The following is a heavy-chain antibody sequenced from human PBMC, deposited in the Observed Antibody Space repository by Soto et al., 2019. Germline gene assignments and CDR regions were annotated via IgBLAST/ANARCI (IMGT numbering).Heavy chain of an antibody. CDR2: IIPIFGTA. J-gene: IGHJ4*02. V-gene: IGHV1-69*12. D-gene: IGHD3-22*01. CDR1: GGTFSSYA. CDR3: ARSRSNYYDGRGYYYSTFDY. Sequence: QVQLVQSGAEVKKPGSSVKVSCKTSGGTFSSYAISWVRQAPGQGLEWMGGIIPIFGTANYAQKFQGRVTIXAXEXSSTAYMELSSLRSEDTAVYYCARSRSNYYDGRGYYYSTFDYWGQGTLVTVSS.